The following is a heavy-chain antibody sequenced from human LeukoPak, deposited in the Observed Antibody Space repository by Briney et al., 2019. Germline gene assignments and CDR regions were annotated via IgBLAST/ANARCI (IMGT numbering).Heavy chain of an antibody. CDR2: ISSSSSYI. V-gene: IGHV3-21*01. D-gene: IGHD6-19*01. Sequence: GGSLRLSCAASGFTFSSYWMNWVRQAPGKGLEWVSSISSSSSYIYYADSVKGRFTISRDNAKNSLYLQMNSLRAEDTAVYYCARDRYSSGWMTFDYWGQGTLVTVSS. CDR1: GFTFSSYW. J-gene: IGHJ4*02. CDR3: ARDRYSSGWMTFDY.